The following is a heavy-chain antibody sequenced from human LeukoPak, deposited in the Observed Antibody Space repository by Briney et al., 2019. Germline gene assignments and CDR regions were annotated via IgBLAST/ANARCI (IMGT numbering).Heavy chain of an antibody. J-gene: IGHJ4*02. CDR2: ISSSSSYI. V-gene: IGHV3-21*04. CDR3: AKDIRYSSSPGFDY. D-gene: IGHD6-13*01. Sequence: PGGSQRLSCAASGFTFDDYGMSWVRHAPGKGLEWVSSISSSSSYIYYADSVKGRFTISRDNAKNSLYLQMNSLRAEDTALYYCAKDIRYSSSPGFDYWGQGTLVTVSS. CDR1: GFTFDDYG.